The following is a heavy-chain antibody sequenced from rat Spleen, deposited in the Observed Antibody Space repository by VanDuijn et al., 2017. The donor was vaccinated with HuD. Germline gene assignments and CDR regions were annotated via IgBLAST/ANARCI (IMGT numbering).Heavy chain of an antibody. CDR2: ISSDGSSI. D-gene: IGHD1-7*01. V-gene: IGHV5-7*01. CDR3: ARPSYGYPFAY. CDR1: GFTFSDYY. Sequence: EVQLVESDGGLVQPGRSLKLSCAASGFTFSDYYMAWVRQAPTKGLEWVATISSDGSSIYYRDSVKGRFTISRDNAESTLYLQMDSLRSEDTATYYCARPSYGYPFAYWGQGTLVTVSS. J-gene: IGHJ3*01.